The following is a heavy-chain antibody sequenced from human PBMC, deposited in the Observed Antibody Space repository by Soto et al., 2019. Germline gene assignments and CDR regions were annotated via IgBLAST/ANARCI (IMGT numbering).Heavy chain of an antibody. CDR1: GGSISGSY. CDR2: IHYTVGT. D-gene: IGHD1-26*01. Sequence: PLETLSLTCTVSGGSISGSYWAWIRRPPEKGLEYIGHIHYTVGTNYNPSLQSRVTMSVDTSRNQFSLKLTSVTAADTAVYYCARHATGGTYPLDYWGQGVLVTVSS. V-gene: IGHV4-59*08. CDR3: ARHATGGTYPLDY. J-gene: IGHJ4*02.